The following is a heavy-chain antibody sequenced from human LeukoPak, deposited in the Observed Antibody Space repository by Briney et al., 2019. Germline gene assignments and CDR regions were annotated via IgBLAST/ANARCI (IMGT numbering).Heavy chain of an antibody. CDR1: GGTFIIYA. J-gene: IGHJ4*02. D-gene: IGHD3-3*01. Sequence: GASVTVSFTASGGTFIIYAISWVRQAPGQGREGMGRIIPILGIANYAQKFQGRVTITTDTSTSTAYMELSSLRSEDTAVYYCARGKYDLDYWGQGTLVTVSS. V-gene: IGHV1-69*04. CDR3: ARGKYDLDY. CDR2: IIPILGIA.